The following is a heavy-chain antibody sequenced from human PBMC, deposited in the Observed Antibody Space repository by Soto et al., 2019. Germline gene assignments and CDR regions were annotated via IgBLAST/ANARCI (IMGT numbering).Heavy chain of an antibody. CDR2: IYYSVST. V-gene: IGHV4-30-4*01. CDR3: ARDRILPRSLRPDCSSTSCLYGDYYGMDV. D-gene: IGHD2-2*01. Sequence: TLSLTCTVSGGSISSGDYYWSWIRQPPGKGLEWIGYIYYSVSTYYNPSLKSRVTISVDTSKNQFSLKLSSVTAADTAVYYCARDRILPRSLRPDCSSTSCLYGDYYGMDVWGQGTTVTVSS. CDR1: GGSISSGDYY. J-gene: IGHJ6*02.